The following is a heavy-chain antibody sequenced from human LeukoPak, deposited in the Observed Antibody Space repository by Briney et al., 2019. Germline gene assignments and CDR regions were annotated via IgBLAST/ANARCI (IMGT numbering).Heavy chain of an antibody. CDR3: ARDGAGTDLDGMDV. Sequence: PGGSLDLSCAASGFTFSINYLRGVRQAPGRGLEGGSHISSGGSTHYADSLKGRFTHPRDNSKNTLYPQMNSLRAEDTGVYYCARDGAGTDLDGMDVWGQGTTVTVS. V-gene: IGHV3-53*01. D-gene: IGHD1-7*01. J-gene: IGHJ6*02. CDR1: GFTFSINY. CDR2: ISSGGST.